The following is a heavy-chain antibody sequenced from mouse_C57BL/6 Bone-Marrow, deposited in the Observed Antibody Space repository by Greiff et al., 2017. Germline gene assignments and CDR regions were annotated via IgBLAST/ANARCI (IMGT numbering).Heavy chain of an antibody. CDR2: IDPENGDT. V-gene: IGHV14-4*01. CDR1: GFNIKDDY. Sequence: EVQLQQSGAELVRPGASVKLSCTASGFNIKDDYMHWVKQRPEQGLEWIGWIDPENGDTEYASKFQGKATITADTSSNTAYLQLSSLPSEDTAVYYWTTEGITTLEGDYWGQGTTLTVSS. J-gene: IGHJ2*01. CDR3: TTEGITTLEGDY. D-gene: IGHD1-1*01.